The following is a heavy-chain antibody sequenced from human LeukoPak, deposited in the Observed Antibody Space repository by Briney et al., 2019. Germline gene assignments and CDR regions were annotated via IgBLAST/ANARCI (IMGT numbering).Heavy chain of an antibody. D-gene: IGHD3-22*01. CDR2: IYPSVST. J-gene: IGHJ4*02. V-gene: IGHV4-4*07. CDR3: ARELSPVVKYYFDD. Sequence: SETLSLTCTVSGGSISGYYWSWIRQPAGKRLEWLGRIYPSVSTNYNPSLKSRVTMSVDTSKNQLSLKLSSVTAADTAVYFCARELSPVVKYYFDDWGQGTLVTVSS. CDR1: GGSISGYY.